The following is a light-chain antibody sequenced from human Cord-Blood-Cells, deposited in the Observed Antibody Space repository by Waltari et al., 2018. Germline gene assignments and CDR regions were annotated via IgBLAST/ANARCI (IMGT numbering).Light chain of an antibody. V-gene: IGLV2-14*03. Sequence: QSALTQPASVSGSPGQSITISCTGTSSDVGGYNYVSWYQQHPCKPPKPIIYDFSNRPSGVSNRFSGSKSGNTASLTISGLQAEDEADYYCSSYTSSSTYVFGTGTKVTVL. J-gene: IGLJ1*01. CDR2: DFS. CDR3: SSYTSSSTYV. CDR1: SSDVGGYNY.